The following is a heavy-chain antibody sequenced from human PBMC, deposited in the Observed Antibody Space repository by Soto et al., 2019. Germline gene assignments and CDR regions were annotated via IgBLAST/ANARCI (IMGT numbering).Heavy chain of an antibody. V-gene: IGHV3-48*02. CDR1: GFRFSDHS. D-gene: IGHD4-17*01. Sequence: EVQLLESGGGLIHPGGSLRLSCVASGFRFSDHSMNWVRQAPGKGLEWVSYITSSGDSIYYADSVKGRFTVARDNAKNSLFLQMNILRDEYTAVYYCARLPKGSRVTSWGQGTLVTVSS. J-gene: IGHJ4*02. CDR2: ITSSGDSI. CDR3: ARLPKGSRVTS.